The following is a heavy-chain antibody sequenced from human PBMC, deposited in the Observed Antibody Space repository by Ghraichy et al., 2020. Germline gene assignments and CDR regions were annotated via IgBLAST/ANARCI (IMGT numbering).Heavy chain of an antibody. Sequence: SGPTLVKPTQTLTLTCTFSGFSLSTSGMCVSWIRQPPGKALGWLARIDWDDDKYYSTSLKTRLTISKDTSKNQVVLTMTNMDPVDTATYYCARIGRGATPEAFDIWGQGTMVTVSS. V-gene: IGHV2-70*11. CDR3: ARIGRGATPEAFDI. D-gene: IGHD1-26*01. J-gene: IGHJ3*02. CDR1: GFSLSTSGMC. CDR2: IDWDDDK.